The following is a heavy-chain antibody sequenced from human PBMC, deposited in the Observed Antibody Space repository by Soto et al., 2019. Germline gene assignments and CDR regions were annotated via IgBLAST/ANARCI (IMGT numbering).Heavy chain of an antibody. Sequence: RCVCNVSRYWISWERQITGKGLEWMGIIYPGDSDTRYSPSFQGQVTISADKSISTAYLQWSSLKASDTAMYYGARRSGVAGTDGVYWGQGTLVTVSS. V-gene: IGHV5-51*01. CDR1: VCNVSRYW. D-gene: IGHD6-19*01. CDR3: ARRSGVAGTDGVY. J-gene: IGHJ4*02. CDR2: IYPGDSDT.